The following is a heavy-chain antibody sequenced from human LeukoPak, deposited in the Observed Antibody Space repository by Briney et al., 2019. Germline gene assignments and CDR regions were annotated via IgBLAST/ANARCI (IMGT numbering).Heavy chain of an antibody. CDR1: GFPISSGFS. CDR2: ISYSANT. CDR3: ARVGAVPGIDP. V-gene: IGHV4-38-2*01. J-gene: IGHJ5*02. Sequence: PSETLSLTCDVFGFPISSGFSWAWIRQSPGKGLEWIASISYSANTYYKPSLESRLFISADTSKNQFSVRLTSVAAADSAVYYCARVGAVPGIDPWGQGILVTVSS. D-gene: IGHD3-16*01.